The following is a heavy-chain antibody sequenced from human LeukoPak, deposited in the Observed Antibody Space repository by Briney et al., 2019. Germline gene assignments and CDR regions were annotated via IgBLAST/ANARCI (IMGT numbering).Heavy chain of an antibody. CDR2: ISGSGGST. CDR1: GFTFSSYA. J-gene: IGHJ4*02. D-gene: IGHD6-13*01. V-gene: IGHV3-23*01. Sequence: GGSLRLSCAASGFTFSSYAMSWVRQAPGKGLEWVSAISGSGGSTYYADSVKGRFTISRDNSKNTLYLQMNSLRAEDTAVYYCAKISARYSSSWYGYYFDYWGQGTLVTVSS. CDR3: AKISARYSSSWYGYYFDY.